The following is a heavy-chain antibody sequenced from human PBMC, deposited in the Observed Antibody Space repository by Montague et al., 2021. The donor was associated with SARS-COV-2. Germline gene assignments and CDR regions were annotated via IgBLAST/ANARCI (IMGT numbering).Heavy chain of an antibody. CDR1: GFSLGTSGMC. Sequence: PALVKPTQTLTLTCTFSGFSLGTSGMCVSWIRQPPGKALEWLALIDWXDDKYYSTSLKTRLTISKDTSKNQVVLTMTNMDPVDTATYYCARIRRVDDYVWGSYRYAPFDYGGQGTLVTVSS. J-gene: IGHJ4*02. CDR3: ARIRRVDDYVWGSYRYAPFDY. D-gene: IGHD3-16*02. V-gene: IGHV2-70*01. CDR2: IDWXDDK.